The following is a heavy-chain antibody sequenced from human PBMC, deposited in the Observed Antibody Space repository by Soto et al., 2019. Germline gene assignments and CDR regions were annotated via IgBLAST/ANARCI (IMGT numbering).Heavy chain of an antibody. CDR1: GFTFSSYG. J-gene: IGHJ6*03. Sequence: GGSLRLSCAASGFTFSSYGMHWVRQAPGKGLEWVAVIWYDGSNKYYADSVKGRFTISRDNSKNTLYLQMNSLRAEDTAVYYCARDGFAGIGGSGSYRKTNPTNYYYYYYMDVWGKGTTVTVSS. D-gene: IGHD3-10*01. CDR2: IWYDGSNK. V-gene: IGHV3-33*01. CDR3: ARDGFAGIGGSGSYRKTNPTNYYYYYYMDV.